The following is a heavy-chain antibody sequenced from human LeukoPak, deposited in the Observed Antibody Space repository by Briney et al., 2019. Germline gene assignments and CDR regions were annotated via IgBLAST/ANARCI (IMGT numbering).Heavy chain of an antibody. CDR3: ATLPVCTIFGDYYYYGMDV. CDR2: FDPEDGET. J-gene: IGHJ6*02. V-gene: IGHV1-24*01. D-gene: IGHD3-3*01. CDR1: GYTLTELS. Sequence: ASVKVSCKVSGYTLTELSMHWVRQAPGKGLEWMGGFDPEDGETIYAQKFQGRVTMTEDTSTDTAYMELSSLRSEDTAVYYCATLPVCTIFGDYYYYGMDVWGQGTTVTVSS.